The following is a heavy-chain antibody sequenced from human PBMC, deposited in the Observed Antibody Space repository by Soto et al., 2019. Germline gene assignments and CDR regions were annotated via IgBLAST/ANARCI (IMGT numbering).Heavy chain of an antibody. D-gene: IGHD2-2*01. Sequence: GGSLRLSCTASGLSFSNTWMHWVRQAPGKGLVWVSHINSDGSTTTYADSVKGRFTISRDNTKNTVYLQMNSLRADDTAVYHCATDGSYAQKVWREGTTVTVSS. V-gene: IGHV3-74*03. J-gene: IGHJ6*04. CDR2: INSDGSTT. CDR3: ATDGSYAQKV. CDR1: GLSFSNTW.